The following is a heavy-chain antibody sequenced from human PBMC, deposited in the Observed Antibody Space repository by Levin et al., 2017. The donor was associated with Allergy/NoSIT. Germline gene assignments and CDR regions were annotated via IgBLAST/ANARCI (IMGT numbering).Heavy chain of an antibody. CDR3: ARDAIVGRPLVAFDI. CDR2: IKADGSEK. D-gene: IGHD6-6*01. V-gene: IGHV3-7*01. J-gene: IGHJ3*02. Sequence: RGESLKISCAASGFTFSSYSMNWVRQAPGKGLECVAQIKADGSEKNYVDSVKGRFTISRDNAKNSLHLQMDSLRAEDTAVYYCARDAIVGRPLVAFDIWGQGTTVTVSS. CDR1: GFTFSSYS.